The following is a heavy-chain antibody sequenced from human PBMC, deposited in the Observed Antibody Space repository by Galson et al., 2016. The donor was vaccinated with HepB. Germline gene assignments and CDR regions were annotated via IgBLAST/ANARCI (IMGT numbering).Heavy chain of an antibody. V-gene: IGHV4-31*03. CDR1: GGSVSSRSYC. J-gene: IGHJ6*02. CDR3: ARDRRNDYFGVVSGTYYYYGMDV. D-gene: IGHD3-3*01. Sequence: TLSLTCTLSGGSVSSRSYCWTWIRQQPGKGLEWIGYSYSNGDTSYNPSPQSRATISVDTSNDQFSLRLISATAADTAVYFCARDRRNDYFGVVSGTYYYYGMDVWGQGTLVTVSS. CDR2: SYSNGDT.